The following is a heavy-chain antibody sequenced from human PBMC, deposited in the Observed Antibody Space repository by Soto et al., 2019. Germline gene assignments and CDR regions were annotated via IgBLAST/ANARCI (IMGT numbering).Heavy chain of an antibody. CDR3: ARRDCSSTSCLPYYYYGMDV. CDR1: GYTFTSYG. D-gene: IGHD2-2*01. V-gene: IGHV1-18*04. CDR2: ISAYNGNT. Sequence: ASVKVSFKASGYTFTSYGISWVRQAPGQGLEWMGWISAYNGNTNYAQKLQGRVTMTTDTSTSTAYMELRSLRSDDTAVYYCARRDCSSTSCLPYYYYGMDVWGQGTTVTVSS. J-gene: IGHJ6*02.